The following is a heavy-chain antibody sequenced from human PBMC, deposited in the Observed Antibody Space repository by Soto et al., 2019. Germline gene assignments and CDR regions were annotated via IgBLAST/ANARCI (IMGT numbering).Heavy chain of an antibody. Sequence: PGGSLRLSCAASGFTFTDYYMNWIRQAPGKGLEWISYISGTSTYTNYADSVKGRFTISRDNAKNSLYLHMNSLRADDTAVYYCARARSVAGHFDYWGQGSLVTVPQ. V-gene: IGHV3-11*05. CDR3: ARARSVAGHFDY. J-gene: IGHJ4*02. CDR2: ISGTSTYT. CDR1: GFTFTDYY. D-gene: IGHD6-19*01.